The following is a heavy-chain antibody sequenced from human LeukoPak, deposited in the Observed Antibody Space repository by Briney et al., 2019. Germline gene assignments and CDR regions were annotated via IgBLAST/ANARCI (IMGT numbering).Heavy chain of an antibody. Sequence: SETLSLTCSVSGGSISSRSCYWGWIRQPPGEGLEWIGGIYYSGRIFYNPSLKSRVTISVDTSKNQFSLRLSSVTAADTAVYYCARLVTLFGGGDHRGQGALVTVSS. D-gene: IGHD3-16*01. CDR1: GGSISSRSCY. J-gene: IGHJ5*02. CDR2: IYYSGRI. V-gene: IGHV4-39*07. CDR3: ARLVTLFGGGDH.